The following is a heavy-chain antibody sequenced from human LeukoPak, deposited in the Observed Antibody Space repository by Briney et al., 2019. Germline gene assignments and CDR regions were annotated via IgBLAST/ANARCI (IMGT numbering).Heavy chain of an antibody. CDR2: IYYSGST. Sequence: SETLSLTCTVSGGSISGYYWNWIRQSPGKGLEWIGYIYYSGSTNYNPPLKSRVTMSLDTSKNQFSLKLSSVTAADTAVYHCARDSGSNFDYWGQGTLVTVSS. D-gene: IGHD2-15*01. V-gene: IGHV4-59*01. J-gene: IGHJ4*02. CDR1: GGSISGYY. CDR3: ARDSGSNFDY.